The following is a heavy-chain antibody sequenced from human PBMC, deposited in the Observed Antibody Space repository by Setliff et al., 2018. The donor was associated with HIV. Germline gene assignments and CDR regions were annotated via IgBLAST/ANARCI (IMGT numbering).Heavy chain of an antibody. J-gene: IGHJ4*02. CDR1: GGSITTSSFY. CDR3: ARKVGGDFDY. CDR2: IYYSGST. D-gene: IGHD4-17*01. Sequence: SETLSLTCTVSGGSITTSSFYWGWIRQPPGKGLEWIGDIYYSGSTHYNPSLKSRVTISVDTSKNQFSLKLNSMTAADTAVYFCARKVGGDFDYWGQGTLVTVSS. V-gene: IGHV4-39*07.